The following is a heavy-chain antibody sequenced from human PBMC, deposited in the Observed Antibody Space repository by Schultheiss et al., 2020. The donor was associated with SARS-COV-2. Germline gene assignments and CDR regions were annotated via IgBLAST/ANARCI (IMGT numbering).Heavy chain of an antibody. CDR2: ISYDGSNK. Sequence: GGSLRLSCAASGFTFSSYGMHWVRQAPGKGLEWVAVISYDGSNKYYADSVKGRFTFSRDNSKNTLYLQMNSLRAEDTAVYYCAKDLWRRAYCGGDCYWGFDYWGQGTLVTVSS. V-gene: IGHV3-30*18. CDR1: GFTFSSYG. CDR3: AKDLWRRAYCGGDCYWGFDY. D-gene: IGHD2-21*02. J-gene: IGHJ4*02.